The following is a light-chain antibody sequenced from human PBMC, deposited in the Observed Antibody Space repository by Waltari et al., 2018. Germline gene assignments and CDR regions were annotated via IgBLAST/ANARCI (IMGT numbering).Light chain of an antibody. CDR2: DVS. V-gene: IGKV1-33*01. CDR1: QDISSF. Sequence: DIQMTQSPSSLSASVGDRVTITCRASQDISSFLNWYQQKPGKAPKVLISDVSSLETGVPSRFSGSGSGTDFSFSISSLQPEDIATYYCQQYDSLPLNFGGGTKVEIK. J-gene: IGKJ4*01. CDR3: QQYDSLPLN.